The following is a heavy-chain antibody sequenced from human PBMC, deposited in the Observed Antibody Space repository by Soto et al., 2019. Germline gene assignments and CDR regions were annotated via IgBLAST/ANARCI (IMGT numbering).Heavy chain of an antibody. CDR1: VFTFISYA. Sequence: WVSXRLSCSSSVFTFISYAIHWFRQAPGKGLEWVAVISYDGSNKYYADSVKGRFTISRDNSKNTLYLQMKSLRAEDTAVYYCERGDEIVDAFDIWGQGTMV. CDR3: ERGDEIVDAFDI. J-gene: IGHJ3*02. V-gene: IGHV3-30-3*01. CDR2: ISYDGSNK. D-gene: IGHD2-15*01.